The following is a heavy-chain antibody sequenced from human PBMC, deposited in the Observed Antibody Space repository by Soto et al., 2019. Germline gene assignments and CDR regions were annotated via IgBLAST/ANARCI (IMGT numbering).Heavy chain of an antibody. Sequence: QVKLVQSGAEVKEPGASVKVSCKASGYTFTSYTISWVRQAPGQGLEWMGRISPYNGNTNYAQKLQGRVTMTTDTSTSIAYMELRSLGSDDTAVYYCARVVGALGHWFDPWGQGTLVTVSS. CDR2: ISPYNGNT. D-gene: IGHD1-26*01. CDR1: GYTFTSYT. J-gene: IGHJ5*02. CDR3: ARVVGALGHWFDP. V-gene: IGHV1-18*01.